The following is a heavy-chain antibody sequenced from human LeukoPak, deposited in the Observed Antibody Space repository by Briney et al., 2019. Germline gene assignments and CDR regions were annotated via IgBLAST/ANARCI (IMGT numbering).Heavy chain of an antibody. D-gene: IGHD4-11*01. V-gene: IGHV3-23*01. J-gene: IGHJ5*02. Sequence: GGSLRLSCAASGFSFSSYAMSWVRQAPGKGLEWVSGISGSGDITYYADSVKGRFTISRDNSKNTLYLQVNSLRAEDTAIYHCAKGGSATITTGGFDPWGQGTLVTVSS. CDR1: GFSFSSYA. CDR2: ISGSGDIT. CDR3: AKGGSATITTGGFDP.